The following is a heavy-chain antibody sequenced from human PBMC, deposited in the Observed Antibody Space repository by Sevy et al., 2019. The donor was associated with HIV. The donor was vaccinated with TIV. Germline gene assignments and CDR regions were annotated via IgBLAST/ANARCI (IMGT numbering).Heavy chain of an antibody. J-gene: IGHJ6*02. V-gene: IGHV1-18*01. CDR1: GYTFTSYG. D-gene: IGHD3-3*01. CDR2: ISAYNGNT. Sequence: PSVKVSCKASGYTFTSYGISWVRQAPGQGLEWMGWISAYNGNTNYAQKLQGRVTMTTDTSTSTAYMELRSLRSDDTAVYYCARVGGYDFWSGSLEYYYYYGMDVWGQGTTVTVSS. CDR3: ARVGGYDFWSGSLEYYYYYGMDV.